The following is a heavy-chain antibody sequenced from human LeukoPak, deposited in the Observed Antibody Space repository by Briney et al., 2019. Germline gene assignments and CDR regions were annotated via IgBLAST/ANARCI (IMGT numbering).Heavy chain of an antibody. J-gene: IGHJ5*02. CDR1: GYTFTSYG. D-gene: IGHD1-26*01. Sequence: ASVKVSRKASGYTFTSYGISWVRQAPGQGLEWMGWISAYNGNTNYAQKVQGRVTMTTDTPTSTAYMELRSLRSDDTAVYYCARSGSYFFNWFDPWGQGTLVTVSS. V-gene: IGHV1-18*01. CDR2: ISAYNGNT. CDR3: ARSGSYFFNWFDP.